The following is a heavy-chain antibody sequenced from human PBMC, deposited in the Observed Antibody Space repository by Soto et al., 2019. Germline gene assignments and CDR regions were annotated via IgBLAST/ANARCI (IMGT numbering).Heavy chain of an antibody. CDR1: GFTFSSYA. Sequence: GGSLRLSCAASGFTFSSYAMSWVRQAPGKGLEWVSAISGSGGSTYYADSVKGRFTISRDNSKNTLYLQMNSLRAEDTAVYYCAKDGSNCSGGSCYSYPRGWFDPWGQGTLVTVSS. V-gene: IGHV3-23*01. CDR3: AKDGSNCSGGSCYSYPRGWFDP. J-gene: IGHJ5*02. CDR2: ISGSGGST. D-gene: IGHD2-15*01.